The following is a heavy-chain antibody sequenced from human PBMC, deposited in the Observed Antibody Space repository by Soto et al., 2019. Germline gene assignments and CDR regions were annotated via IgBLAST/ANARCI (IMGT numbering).Heavy chain of an antibody. CDR1: GFTFSSYW. CDR3: ARGHCSGRSCYPDLFDY. D-gene: IGHD2-15*01. J-gene: IGHJ4*02. V-gene: IGHV3-74*01. CDR2: INSDGSST. Sequence: GGSLRLSCAASGFTFSSYWMHWVRQAPGKGLVWVSRINSDGSSTSYADSVKGRFTISRDNAKNTLYLQMNSLRAEDTAVYYCARGHCSGRSCYPDLFDYRGQGTLVTVSS.